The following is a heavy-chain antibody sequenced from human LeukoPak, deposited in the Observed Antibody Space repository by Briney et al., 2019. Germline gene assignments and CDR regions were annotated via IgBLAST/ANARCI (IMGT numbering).Heavy chain of an antibody. D-gene: IGHD6-6*01. Sequence: SETLSLTCTVSGGSISSYYWSWLRQPPGKGLEWIGYIYYSGSTNYNPSLKSRVTISVDTSKNQFSLKLSSVTAADTAVYYCARGASRDADFDYWGQGTLVTVSS. CDR3: ARGASRDADFDY. J-gene: IGHJ4*02. CDR2: IYYSGST. V-gene: IGHV4-59*01. CDR1: GGSISSYY.